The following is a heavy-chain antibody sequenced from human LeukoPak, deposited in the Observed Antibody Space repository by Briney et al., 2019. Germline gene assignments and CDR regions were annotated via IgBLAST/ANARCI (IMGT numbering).Heavy chain of an antibody. CDR2: IYPGDSDT. Sequence: GESLKISCKGSAYSFTSYWIAWVRQVPGKGLEWMGIIYPGDSDTRYSPSFQGQVTISADKSISTAYLQWSSLKASDTAMYYCASTSGYTPYYFDYWGQGTLVTVSS. CDR1: AYSFTSYW. V-gene: IGHV5-51*01. J-gene: IGHJ4*02. CDR3: ASTSGYTPYYFDY. D-gene: IGHD3-22*01.